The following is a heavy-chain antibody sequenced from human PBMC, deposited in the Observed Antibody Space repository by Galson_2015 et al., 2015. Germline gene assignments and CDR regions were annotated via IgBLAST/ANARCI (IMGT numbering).Heavy chain of an antibody. J-gene: IGHJ6*03. CDR3: ARDVRSASPYYYMDC. Sequence: SLRLSCAASGFTFRIYAMHWVRQAPGKGLEWVAVITSDGSWQYYADSVNGRFTISRNNSKNTLSLQMNSLRTEDTAVYYCARDVRSASPYYYMDCWGKGTPVTVSS. V-gene: IGHV3-30-3*01. D-gene: IGHD2-2*01. CDR2: ITSDGSWQ. CDR1: GFTFRIYA.